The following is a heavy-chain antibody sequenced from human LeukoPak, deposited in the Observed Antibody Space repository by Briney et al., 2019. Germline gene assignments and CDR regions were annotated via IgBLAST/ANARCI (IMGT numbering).Heavy chain of an antibody. Sequence: ASVKVSCKASGYTFTSYGISWVRQAAGQGLEWMGWISAYNGNTNYAQKLQGRVTMTTDTSTSTAYMELRSLRSDDTAVYYCARHRAEMATITDDAFDMWGQGTMVTVSS. CDR2: ISAYNGNT. CDR3: ARHRAEMATITDDAFDM. CDR1: GYTFTSYG. V-gene: IGHV1-18*01. J-gene: IGHJ3*02. D-gene: IGHD5-24*01.